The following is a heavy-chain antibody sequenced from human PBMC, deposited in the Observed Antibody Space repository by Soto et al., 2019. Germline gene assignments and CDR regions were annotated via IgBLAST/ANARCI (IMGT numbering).Heavy chain of an antibody. CDR3: ATEPPYYYGSGTPPYYYYYMDV. V-gene: IGHV3-48*01. J-gene: IGHJ6*03. D-gene: IGHD3-10*01. CDR2: ISSSSSTI. CDR1: GFTFSSYS. Sequence: PGGSLRLSCAASGFTFSSYSMNWVRQAPGKGLEWVSYISSSSSTIYYADSVKGRFTISRDNAKNSLYLQMNSLRAEDTAVYYCATEPPYYYGSGTPPYYYYYMDVWGKGTTVTVSS.